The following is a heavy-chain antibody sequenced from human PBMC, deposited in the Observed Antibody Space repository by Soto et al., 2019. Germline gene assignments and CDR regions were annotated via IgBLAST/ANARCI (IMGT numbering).Heavy chain of an antibody. V-gene: IGHV4-59*12. J-gene: IGHJ5*02. CDR3: ARVPGP. Sequence: SETLSLTCTVSGGSISSYYWSWIRQPPGKGLEWIGYIYYNVKTNYNPSLKSRVTISVDTSKNQFSLKLSSVTAADTAVYYCARVPGPWGQGTLVTVSS. CDR1: GGSISSYY. CDR2: IYYNVKT.